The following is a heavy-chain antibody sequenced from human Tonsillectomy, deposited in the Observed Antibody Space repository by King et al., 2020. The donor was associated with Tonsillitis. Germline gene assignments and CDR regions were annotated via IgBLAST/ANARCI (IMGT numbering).Heavy chain of an antibody. CDR3: AKGEKLLWFGGAHAQMGGFDY. Sequence: VQLVESGGGVVQPGRSLRLSCAASGFTFSSYGMHWVRQAPGKGLEWVAVISYDGSNKYYADSVKGRFTISRDNSKNTLYLQMNSLRAEDTAVYYCAKGEKLLWFGGAHAQMGGFDYWGQGTLVTVSS. CDR2: ISYDGSNK. D-gene: IGHD3-10*01. J-gene: IGHJ4*02. CDR1: GFTFSSYG. V-gene: IGHV3-30*18.